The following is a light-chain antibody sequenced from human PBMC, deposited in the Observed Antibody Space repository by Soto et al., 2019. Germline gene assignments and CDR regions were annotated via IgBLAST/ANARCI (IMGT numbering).Light chain of an antibody. CDR1: QTISSSSNNRNC. CDR3: QQCYSSPFT. V-gene: IGKV4-1*01. CDR2: WAS. J-gene: IGKJ2*01. Sequence: DIVMTQSPDSLAVSLGERATINCKSGQTISSSSNNRNCLGWFQQKPGQPPKLLIYWASTRQYWVPDRFSGSGFGTDFTLTISSLQAEDVAVYYCQQCYSSPFTFGQGTKLEIK.